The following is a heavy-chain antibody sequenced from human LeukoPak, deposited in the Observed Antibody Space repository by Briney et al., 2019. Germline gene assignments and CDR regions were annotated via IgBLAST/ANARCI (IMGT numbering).Heavy chain of an antibody. V-gene: IGHV1-2*06. CDR1: GYTFTGYY. CDR3: ARDRITMVRGVYNWFDP. Sequence: GASVKVSCKASGYTFTGYYMHWVRQAPGQGLEWMGRINPNSGGTNYAQKFQDRVTMTRDTSISTAYMELSRLRSDDTAVYYCARDRITMVRGVYNWFDPWGQGTLVTVSS. J-gene: IGHJ5*02. D-gene: IGHD3-10*01. CDR2: INPNSGGT.